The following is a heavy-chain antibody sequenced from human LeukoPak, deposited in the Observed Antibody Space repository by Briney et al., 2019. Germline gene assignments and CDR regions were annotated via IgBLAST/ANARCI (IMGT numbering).Heavy chain of an antibody. Sequence: GGSLRLSCAASGFTFSSYAMSWVRQAPGKGLEGVSGINWYGDETKYADAEKGRLTIARHNAKKSLYLQMNRLRAEDTAVYYCATRSGIAVAGAFDYWGQGRLVTV. J-gene: IGHJ4*02. V-gene: IGHV3-20*04. D-gene: IGHD6-19*01. CDR1: GFTFSSYA. CDR3: ATRSGIAVAGAFDY. CDR2: INWYGDET.